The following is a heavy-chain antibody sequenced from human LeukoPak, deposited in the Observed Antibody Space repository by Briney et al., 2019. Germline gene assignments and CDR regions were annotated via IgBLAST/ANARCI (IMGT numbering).Heavy chain of an antibody. CDR2: VSGSGGFT. D-gene: IGHD3-3*01. V-gene: IGHV3-23*01. Sequence: PGGSLRLSCAASGFTFAKYAMSWVRQAPGKWLEWVSGVSGSGGFTYYADSVKGRFTISRDNSKNTLYMQMSSLRAEDTALYYCAKDPYSDFWSGYYFFDYWGQGTLATVSS. CDR1: GFTFAKYA. J-gene: IGHJ4*02. CDR3: AKDPYSDFWSGYYFFDY.